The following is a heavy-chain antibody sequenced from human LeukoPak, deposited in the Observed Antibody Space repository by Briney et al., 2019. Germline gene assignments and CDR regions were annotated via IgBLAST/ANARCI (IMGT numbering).Heavy chain of an antibody. CDR3: ARVIAVAASTHFDC. CDR2: VHYSGST. Sequence: PSETLSLTCTVSGGSFSDYYWNWVRQPPGKGLEWIGYVHYSGSTSYNPSLKSRVTMSVDTSKSQFSLRVTSVTAADTAVYYCARVIAVAASTHFDCWGQGTLVTVSS. CDR1: GGSFSDYY. J-gene: IGHJ4*02. D-gene: IGHD6-19*01. V-gene: IGHV4-59*01.